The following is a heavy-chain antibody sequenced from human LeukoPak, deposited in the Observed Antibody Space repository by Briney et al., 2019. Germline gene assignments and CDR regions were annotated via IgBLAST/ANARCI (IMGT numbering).Heavy chain of an antibody. J-gene: IGHJ6*02. CDR3: ARVLDSSGYYPYYYYGMDV. CDR1: GGSISGYY. V-gene: IGHV4-59*01. CDR2: IYYSGST. D-gene: IGHD3-22*01. Sequence: SETLSLTCTVSGGSISGYYWSWIRQPPGKGLEWIGYIYYSGSTNYNPSLKSRVTISVDTSKNQFSLKLSSVTAADTAVYYCARVLDSSGYYPYYYYGMDVWGQGTTVTVSS.